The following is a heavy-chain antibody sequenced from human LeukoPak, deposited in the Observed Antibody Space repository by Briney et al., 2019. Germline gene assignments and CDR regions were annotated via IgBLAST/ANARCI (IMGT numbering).Heavy chain of an antibody. J-gene: IGHJ6*03. Sequence: GASVKVSCKASGYTFTSYYMHWVRQAPGQGLEWMGIINPSGGSTSYAQKFHGRVTMTRDTSTSTVYMELSSLRSEDTAVYYCARTVGPYYYYMDVWGKGTTVTVSS. CDR2: INPSGGST. CDR3: ARTVGPYYYYMDV. D-gene: IGHD1-26*01. CDR1: GYTFTSYY. V-gene: IGHV1-46*01.